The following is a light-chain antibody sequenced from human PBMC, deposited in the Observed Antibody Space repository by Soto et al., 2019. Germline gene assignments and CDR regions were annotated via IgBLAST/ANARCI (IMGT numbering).Light chain of an antibody. CDR3: QQYNNWPQT. V-gene: IGKV3-11*01. Sequence: EIVLTQSPATLSLSPGERATLSCRASQSVSSYVAWYQQKPGQAPRLLIYDASNRATGVPARFSGSGSGTDFTLTISRLEPEDFAVYYCQQYNNWPQTFGQGTKVDIK. J-gene: IGKJ1*01. CDR1: QSVSSY. CDR2: DAS.